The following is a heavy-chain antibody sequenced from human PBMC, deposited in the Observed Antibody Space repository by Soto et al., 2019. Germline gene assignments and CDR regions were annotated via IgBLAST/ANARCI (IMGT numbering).Heavy chain of an antibody. CDR1: GYTFTSYD. D-gene: IGHD3-3*01. J-gene: IGHJ6*03. CDR3: ARGKLEESFGVVIRHYMDV. V-gene: IGHV1-8*01. CDR2: TNPNSGNT. Sequence: GASVKVSCKASGYTFTSYDINWVRQATGQGLEWMGWTNPNSGNTGYAQKFQGRVTMTRNTSISTAYMELSSLRSEDTAVYYCARGKLEESFGVVIRHYMDVWGKGTTVTLSS.